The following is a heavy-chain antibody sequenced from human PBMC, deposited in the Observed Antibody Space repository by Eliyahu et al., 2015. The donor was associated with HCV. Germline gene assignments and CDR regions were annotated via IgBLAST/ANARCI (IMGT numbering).Heavy chain of an antibody. J-gene: IGHJ4*02. CDR1: GFTFSSYA. CDR3: AKTDQASGIVGATGDYFDY. Sequence: EVQLVESGGGLVQPGGSLRLSCAASGFTFSSYAMSWVRQAPGKGLEWVSAISGSGGSTYYADSVKGRFTISRDNSKNTLYLQMNSLRAEDTAVYYCAKTDQASGIVGATGDYFDYWGQGTLVTVSS. D-gene: IGHD1-26*01. V-gene: IGHV3-23*04. CDR2: ISGSGGST.